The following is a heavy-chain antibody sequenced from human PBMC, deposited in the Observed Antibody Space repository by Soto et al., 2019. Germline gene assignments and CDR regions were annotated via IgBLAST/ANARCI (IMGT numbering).Heavy chain of an antibody. V-gene: IGHV1-2*02. J-gene: IGHJ4*02. CDR3: AKDQRDSGSSEPFDC. Sequence: ASVKVSCKASGYTFTGYYMHWVRQAPGQGLEWMGWINPNSGDTYYADSVKGRFTISRDNSKDTLYLQMNSLSAGDTAVYYCAKDQRDSGSSEPFDCWGQGTLVTVSS. CDR2: INPNSGDT. D-gene: IGHD1-26*01. CDR1: GYTFTGYY.